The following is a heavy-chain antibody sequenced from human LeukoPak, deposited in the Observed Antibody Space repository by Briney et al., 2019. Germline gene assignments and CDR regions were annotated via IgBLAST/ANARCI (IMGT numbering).Heavy chain of an antibody. Sequence: KPSETLSLTCAVYGGSFSGYYWSWIRQPPGKGLEWIGEINHSGSTNYNPSLKSRVTISVDTSKNQFSLKLSSVTAADTAVYYCARARRYSSGWSPMNLYDYWGQGTLVTVSS. CDR3: ARARRYSSGWSPMNLYDY. J-gene: IGHJ4*02. V-gene: IGHV4-34*01. D-gene: IGHD6-19*01. CDR1: GGSFSGYY. CDR2: INHSGST.